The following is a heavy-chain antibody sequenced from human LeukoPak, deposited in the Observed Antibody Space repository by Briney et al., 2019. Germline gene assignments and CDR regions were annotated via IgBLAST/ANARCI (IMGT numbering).Heavy chain of an antibody. CDR3: ARHERNEGIVGAMTPFRH. Sequence: PGESLKISCQGSGYSFTSYWIGWVRQLPGKGLEWMGIIYPGDSDTRYSPSFQGQVTISADKSISTAYLQWSSLKASDTAMYYCARHERNEGIVGAMTPFRHWGQGTLVTVSS. CDR2: IYPGDSDT. J-gene: IGHJ1*01. V-gene: IGHV5-51*01. CDR1: GYSFTSYW. D-gene: IGHD1-26*01.